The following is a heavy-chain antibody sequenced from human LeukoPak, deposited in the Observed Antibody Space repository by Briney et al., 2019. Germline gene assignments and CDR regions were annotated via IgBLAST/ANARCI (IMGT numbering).Heavy chain of an antibody. J-gene: IGHJ4*02. V-gene: IGHV4-59*01. CDR2: IYYTGTT. CDR1: GDSIINYY. CDR3: AKDPSV. Sequence: SETLSLTCSVSGDSIINYYWSWIRQSPEKGLEWIGYIYYTGTTKYNPSLESRVFMSVGTSKNQFSLRLTSVTVADTAVYYCAKDPSVWGQGILVTVSS.